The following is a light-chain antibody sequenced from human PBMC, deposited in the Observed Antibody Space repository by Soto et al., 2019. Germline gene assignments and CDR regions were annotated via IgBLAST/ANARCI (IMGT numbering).Light chain of an antibody. CDR3: QQRSNWPPTWT. CDR2: DAS. J-gene: IGKJ1*01. CDR1: QSVSSN. Sequence: EIVMTQSPATLSVSPGERATLSCRASQSVSSNLAWYQQKPGQAPRLLIYDASNRANGIPARFSGSGSGTDFTLTISSLEPEDFAVYYCQQRSNWPPTWTFGQGTKVDIK. V-gene: IGKV3-11*01.